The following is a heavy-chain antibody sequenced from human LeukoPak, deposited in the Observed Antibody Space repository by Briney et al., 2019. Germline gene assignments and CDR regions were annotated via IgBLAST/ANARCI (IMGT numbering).Heavy chain of an antibody. D-gene: IGHD3-22*01. V-gene: IGHV3-48*02. CDR1: GFTFSNFA. J-gene: IGHJ4*02. CDR3: ARSLLLGTSVDY. Sequence: GGSLRLSCAASGFTFSNFAMTWVRQAPGKGLEWVSYISGSSSTIYYADSVKGRFTISRDNAKNSLYLQMNSLRDEDTAVYYCARSLLLGTSVDYWGQGTLVTVSS. CDR2: ISGSSSTI.